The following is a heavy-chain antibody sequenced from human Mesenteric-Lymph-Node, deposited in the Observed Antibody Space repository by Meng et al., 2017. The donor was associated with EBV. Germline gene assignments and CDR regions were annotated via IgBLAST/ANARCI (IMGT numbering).Heavy chain of an antibody. Sequence: LQQWGAGLLKSSGTLSLPCAVYGWAFIGYYGSWIRQPPGKGLEWIGEINHSGSTNYNPSLKSRVTISVDTSKNQFSLKLSSVTAADTAVYYCARGVNPAYWGQGTLVTVSS. CDR1: GWAFIGYY. CDR3: ARGVNPAY. CDR2: INHSGST. D-gene: IGHD2-2*01. J-gene: IGHJ4*02. V-gene: IGHV4-34*01.